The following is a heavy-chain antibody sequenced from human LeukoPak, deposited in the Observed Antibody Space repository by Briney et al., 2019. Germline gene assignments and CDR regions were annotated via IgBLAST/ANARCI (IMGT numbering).Heavy chain of an antibody. J-gene: IGHJ4*02. D-gene: IGHD4-17*01. CDR1: GYTFSIYW. CDR2: IFPGDSDT. Sequence: GESLKISCKGSGYTFSIYWIGWVRQMPGKGLEWMGIIFPGDSDTRYSPSFQGQVTISVDKSTSTAYLQWSSLKASDTAMYYCARVVDYGDYRNGFLDCWGQGTLVTVSS. CDR3: ARVVDYGDYRNGFLDC. V-gene: IGHV5-51*01.